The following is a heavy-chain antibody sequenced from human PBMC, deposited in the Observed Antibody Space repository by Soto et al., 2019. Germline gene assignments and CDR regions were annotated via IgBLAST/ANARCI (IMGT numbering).Heavy chain of an antibody. V-gene: IGHV1-69*13. D-gene: IGHD2-2*01. CDR2: IIPIFGTA. J-gene: IGHJ6*02. CDR3: ARVEGRYCSSTSYYGFGYYYGMDV. CDR1: GGTFSSYA. Sequence: SVKVSCKASGGTFSSYAISWVRQAPGQGLEWMGGIIPIFGTANYAQKFQGRVTITADESTSTAYMELSSLRSEDTAVYYCARVEGRYCSSTSYYGFGYYYGMDVWGQGTTVTVSS.